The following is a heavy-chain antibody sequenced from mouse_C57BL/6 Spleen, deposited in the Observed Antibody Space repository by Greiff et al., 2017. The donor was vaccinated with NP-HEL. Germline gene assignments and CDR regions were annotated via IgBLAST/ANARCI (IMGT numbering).Heavy chain of an antibody. CDR2: INYDGSST. J-gene: IGHJ2*01. CDR3: AREGYSNYIFDY. D-gene: IGHD2-5*01. Sequence: LVESEGGLVQPGSSMKLSCTASGFTFSDYYMAWVRQVPEKGLEWVANINYDGSSTYYLDSLKSRFIISRDNAKNILYLQMSSLKSEDTATYYCAREGYSNYIFDYWGQGTTLTVSS. CDR1: GFTFSDYY. V-gene: IGHV5-16*01.